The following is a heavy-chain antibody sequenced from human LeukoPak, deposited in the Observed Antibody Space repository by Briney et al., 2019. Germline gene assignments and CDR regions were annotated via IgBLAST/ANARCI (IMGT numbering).Heavy chain of an antibody. V-gene: IGHV3-33*01. Sequence: GRSLRLSCAASGFTFSSYGMHWVRQAPGKGLEWVAVIWYDGSNKYYADSVKGRFTISRDNSKNTLYLQMNSLRAEDTAVYYCARELGYGHGFDYWSQGTLVTVSS. D-gene: IGHD5-18*01. CDR3: ARELGYGHGFDY. CDR1: GFTFSSYG. CDR2: IWYDGSNK. J-gene: IGHJ4*02.